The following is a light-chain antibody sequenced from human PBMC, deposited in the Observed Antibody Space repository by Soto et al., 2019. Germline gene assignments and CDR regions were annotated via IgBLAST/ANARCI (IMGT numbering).Light chain of an antibody. J-gene: IGKJ1*01. Sequence: DIVMTQSPDSLAVSLGERGTINCKSSQSVLYSSNNKNYLTWYQQKPGQPPKLLIYWASTRESGVPDRFSGSGSGTDFTLTIINLQAEDVAVYYCLQYYSTRWTFGQGTKVEIK. V-gene: IGKV4-1*01. CDR2: WAS. CDR1: QSVLYSSNNKNY. CDR3: LQYYSTRWT.